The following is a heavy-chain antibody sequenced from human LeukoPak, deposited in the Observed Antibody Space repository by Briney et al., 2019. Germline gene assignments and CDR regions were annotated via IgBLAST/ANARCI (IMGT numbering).Heavy chain of an antibody. J-gene: IGHJ4*02. CDR3: ARDPGSHNSSGWYDY. V-gene: IGHV3-23*01. Sequence: GGSLRLSCAASGFTFTTYAMSWVRQAPGMGLEWVSGIGASGGSTYYADSMKGRFTISRDNAKNPLYLQMNSLRAEDTAVYYCARDPGSHNSSGWYDYWGQGTLVTVSS. CDR1: GFTFTTYA. D-gene: IGHD6-19*01. CDR2: IGASGGST.